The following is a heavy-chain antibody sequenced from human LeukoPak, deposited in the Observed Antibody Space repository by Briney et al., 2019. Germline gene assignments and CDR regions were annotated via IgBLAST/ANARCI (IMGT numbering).Heavy chain of an antibody. CDR1: RGSISSGGYY. V-gene: IGHV4-31*03. J-gene: IGHJ4*02. Sequence: SETLSLTCTVSRGSISSGGYYWSWIRQHPGKGLEWIGYIYYSGNTYYNPSLKSRVTISVDTSKNQFSLKLSSVTAADTAVYYCARYCSGGSCYSGGVDYWGQGTLVTVSS. CDR2: IYYSGNT. D-gene: IGHD2-15*01. CDR3: ARYCSGGSCYSGGVDY.